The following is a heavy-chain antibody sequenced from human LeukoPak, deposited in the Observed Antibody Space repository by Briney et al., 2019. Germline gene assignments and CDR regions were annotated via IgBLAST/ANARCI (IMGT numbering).Heavy chain of an antibody. Sequence: ASVKVSCKASGGTFSSYAISWVRQAPGQGLEWMGGIIPIFGTANYAQKFQGRVTITAGESTSTAYMELSSLRSEDTAVYYCARDETYYDFWSGYPNFDYWGQGTLVTVSS. CDR2: IIPIFGTA. J-gene: IGHJ4*02. V-gene: IGHV1-69*13. CDR3: ARDETYYDFWSGYPNFDY. CDR1: GGTFSSYA. D-gene: IGHD3-3*01.